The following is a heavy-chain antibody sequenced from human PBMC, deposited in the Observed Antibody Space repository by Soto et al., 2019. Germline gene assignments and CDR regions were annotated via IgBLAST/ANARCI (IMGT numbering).Heavy chain of an antibody. Sequence: GLEWLGIINPSGGYTTYAQRFLGRVTITADESTSTAYMELSSLRSEDMAVYYCARAEGRDGYKRTDFQHWGQGTLVTVSS. J-gene: IGHJ1*01. D-gene: IGHD5-12*01. CDR2: INPSGGYT. CDR3: ARAEGRDGYKRTDFQH. V-gene: IGHV1-69*11.